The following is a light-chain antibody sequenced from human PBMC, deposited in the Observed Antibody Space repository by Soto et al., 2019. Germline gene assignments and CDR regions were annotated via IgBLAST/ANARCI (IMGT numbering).Light chain of an antibody. CDR1: QSVSSSY. CDR2: GAS. J-gene: IGKJ1*01. V-gene: IGKV3-20*01. Sequence: EIVLTQSPGTLSLSPGERATLSCRASQSVSSSYLAWYQQKPGQAPRLRIYGASSRATGIPVRLSGSGSETDFTLTITRLEPEDFAMYYCQQYSSSRTFGQGTKVDIK. CDR3: QQYSSSRT.